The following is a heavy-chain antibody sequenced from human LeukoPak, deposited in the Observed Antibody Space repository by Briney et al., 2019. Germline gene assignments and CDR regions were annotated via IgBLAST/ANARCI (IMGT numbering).Heavy chain of an antibody. D-gene: IGHD2-8*02. Sequence: GGSLRLSCEVSGYTFINAYMNWVRQAPGKGLEWVGRMKSNRDGGTTDYAAPVKGRFTISRDDSKNTVYLQMNDLKTEDTAVYYCTTGRKWCTYNWGQGTLVTVSS. J-gene: IGHJ4*02. CDR2: MKSNRDGGTT. CDR1: GYTFINAY. CDR3: TTGRKWCTYN. V-gene: IGHV3-15*01.